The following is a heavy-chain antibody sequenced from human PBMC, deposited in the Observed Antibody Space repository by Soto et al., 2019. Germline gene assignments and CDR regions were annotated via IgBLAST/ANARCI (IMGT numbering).Heavy chain of an antibody. J-gene: IGHJ3*02. CDR3: TRDHSLGAFDI. CDR1: GFTFGDYA. Sequence: GGSLRLSCTASGFTFGDYAMSWFRQAPGKGLEWVGFIRSKAYGGTTEYAASVKGRFTISRDDSKSIAYLQMNSLKTEDTAVYYCTRDHSLGAFDIWGQGTMVTVSS. D-gene: IGHD2-21*01. V-gene: IGHV3-49*03. CDR2: IRSKAYGGTT.